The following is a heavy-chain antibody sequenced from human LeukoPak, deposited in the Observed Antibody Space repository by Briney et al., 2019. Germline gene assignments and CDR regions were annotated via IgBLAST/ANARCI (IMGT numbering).Heavy chain of an antibody. D-gene: IGHD3-9*01. Sequence: SGTLSLTCAVSDGSISSSNSWSWVRQPPGKGLEWIGEIYHSGSTNYNPSLKSRVTISVDKSKNQFSLKLSSVTAADTAVYYCARHLRLVTAFDYWGQRTLVTVSS. CDR1: DGSISSSNS. J-gene: IGHJ4*02. V-gene: IGHV4-4*02. CDR2: IYHSGST. CDR3: ARHLRLVTAFDY.